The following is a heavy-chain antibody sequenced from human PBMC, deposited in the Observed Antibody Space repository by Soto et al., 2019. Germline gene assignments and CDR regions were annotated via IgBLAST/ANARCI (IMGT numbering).Heavy chain of an antibody. CDR1: GGTFRSYA. Sequence: QVQLVQSGAAVKRPGSSVSVSCKASGGTFRSYAFSWVRQAPGQGLEWRGGFLPLFGSSDYAKKFQGRVTITADESASTAHKELSSLTSEDTAVYYCASGEKATIGGAFDFWGQGTMVTVSS. D-gene: IGHD3-16*01. CDR3: ASGEKATIGGAFDF. CDR2: FLPLFGSS. V-gene: IGHV1-69*01. J-gene: IGHJ3*01.